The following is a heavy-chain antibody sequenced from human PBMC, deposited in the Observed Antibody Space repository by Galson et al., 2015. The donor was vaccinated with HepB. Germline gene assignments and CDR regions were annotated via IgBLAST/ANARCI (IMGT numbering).Heavy chain of an antibody. CDR2: ISYDGSNK. CDR1: GFTFSSYG. Sequence: SLRLSCAASGFTFSSYGMHWVRQAPGKGLEWVAVISYDGSNKYYADSVKGRFTISRDNSKNTLYLQMNSLRAEDTAVYYCAKDRGIAVAGGDYWGQGTLVTVSS. V-gene: IGHV3-30*18. D-gene: IGHD6-19*01. J-gene: IGHJ4*02. CDR3: AKDRGIAVAGGDY.